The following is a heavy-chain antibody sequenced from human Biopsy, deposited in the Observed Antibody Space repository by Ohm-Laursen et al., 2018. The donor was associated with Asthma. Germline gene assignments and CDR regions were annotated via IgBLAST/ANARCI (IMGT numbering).Heavy chain of an antibody. CDR3: ARAQDYYDSRGYYRSFDY. CDR1: GFTFSNYW. D-gene: IGHD3-22*01. Sequence: GSLRLSCAASGFTFSNYWMSWVRQTPGKGLEWVANIKQDGSDKYYLDSVKGRFTVSRDNAKNSVYLLMNSLRVEDTAVYYCARAQDYYDSRGYYRSFDYWGQGTLVTVSS. J-gene: IGHJ4*02. CDR2: IKQDGSDK. V-gene: IGHV3-7*02.